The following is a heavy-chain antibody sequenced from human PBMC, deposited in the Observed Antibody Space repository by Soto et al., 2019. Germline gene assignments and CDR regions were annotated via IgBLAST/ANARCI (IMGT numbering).Heavy chain of an antibody. V-gene: IGHV1-18*01. CDR2: ISAYDGNT. CDR3: ARVLTAAGFDY. CDR1: GYTFTSYS. J-gene: IGHJ4*02. D-gene: IGHD6-13*01. Sequence: ASVKVSCKASGYTFTSYSISWVRQAPGQGLEWLGWISAYDGNTNYAQILQGRVSMTTDTSTSTAYMELRSLRSDDTAVYYCARVLTAAGFDYWGQGTLVTVS.